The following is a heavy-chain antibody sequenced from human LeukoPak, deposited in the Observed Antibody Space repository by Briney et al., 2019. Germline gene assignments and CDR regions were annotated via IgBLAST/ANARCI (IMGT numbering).Heavy chain of an antibody. D-gene: IGHD3-10*01. CDR1: GGSISSYH. CDR2: VYYTGST. CDR3: ASLDSGKFDY. J-gene: IGHJ4*02. Sequence: SETLSLTCTVSGGSISSYHWSWVRQPPGKGLEWIGYVYYTGSTKYSPSLKSRLTISLDTSMNQLPLKLSSVTAADTAVYYCASLDSGKFDYWGQGTLVTVSS. V-gene: IGHV4-59*01.